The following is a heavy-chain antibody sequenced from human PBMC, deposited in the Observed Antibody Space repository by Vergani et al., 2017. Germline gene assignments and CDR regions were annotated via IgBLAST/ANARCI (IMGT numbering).Heavy chain of an antibody. D-gene: IGHD3-10*01. V-gene: IGHV4-59*13. CDR2: IYSTGST. Sequence: QVQLEESGPGLVKPSETLSLTCTVSGGSFNTYYWSWIRQPPGKGLEWIGYIYSTGSTNYNPSLNSRVTMSVDTSKNQFSLKLRSVTAADTAVYFCARELSYYYGSGSDDYNPYYYEGMDVWGPGTTVTVSS. CDR1: GGSFNTYY. J-gene: IGHJ6*02. CDR3: ARELSYYYGSGSDDYNPYYYEGMDV.